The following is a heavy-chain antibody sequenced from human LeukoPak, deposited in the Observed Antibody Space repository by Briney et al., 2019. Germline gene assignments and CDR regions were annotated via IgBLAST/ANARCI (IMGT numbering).Heavy chain of an antibody. CDR2: FSGSVDTT. V-gene: IGHV3-23*01. Sequence: GGSLRLSCAASGFTFTSYAMSWVRQTPGKGLEWVSTFSGSVDTTYYADSVKGRFTISRDNSKNTLDLQMNSLGAEDTAVYYCAKATLPTCGGARCYYFDNWGQGTLDTVSS. D-gene: IGHD2-15*01. CDR3: AKATLPTCGGARCYYFDN. CDR1: GFTFTSYA. J-gene: IGHJ4*02.